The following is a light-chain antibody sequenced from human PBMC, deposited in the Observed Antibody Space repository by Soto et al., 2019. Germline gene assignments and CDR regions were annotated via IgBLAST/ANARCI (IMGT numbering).Light chain of an antibody. Sequence: QSVLAQPASVSGSLGQSTIISCTGTSSDVGGYNYVSWYQQHPGKAPKFLIYEVDNRASGVSDRFSGSKSGNTASLTISGLQAEDEADYYCSSYTSSNTLVFGTGTKVTVL. V-gene: IGLV2-14*01. CDR2: EVD. CDR1: SSDVGGYNY. CDR3: SSYTSSNTLV. J-gene: IGLJ1*01.